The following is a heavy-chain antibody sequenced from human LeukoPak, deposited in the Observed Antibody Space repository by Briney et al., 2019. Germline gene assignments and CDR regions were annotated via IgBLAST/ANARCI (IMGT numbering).Heavy chain of an antibody. CDR3: AIEMAGYTNPYYFDY. V-gene: IGHV3-23*01. J-gene: IGHJ4*02. D-gene: IGHD3-16*02. Sequence: PGGSLRLSCAASGFTFSTYAMSWVRQAPGKGLEWVSAISGSGANTYYADSVRGRFTISRDNSKNTLYLHMNSLRAEDTAVYYCAIEMAGYTNPYYFDYRGQGTLVTVSS. CDR2: ISGSGANT. CDR1: GFTFSTYA.